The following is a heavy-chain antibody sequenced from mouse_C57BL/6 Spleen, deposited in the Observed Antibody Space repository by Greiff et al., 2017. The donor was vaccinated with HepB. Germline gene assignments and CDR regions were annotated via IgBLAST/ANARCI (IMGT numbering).Heavy chain of an antibody. CDR2: IYPGDGDT. Sequence: QVQLQQSGAELVKPGASVKISCKASGYAFSSYWMNWVKQRPGKGLEWIGQIYPGDGDTNYNGKFKGKATLTADKSSSTAYMQLNSLTSEDSAVYFCARGNYSNPAWFAYWGQGTLVTVSA. CDR1: GYAFSSYW. D-gene: IGHD2-5*01. CDR3: ARGNYSNPAWFAY. J-gene: IGHJ3*01. V-gene: IGHV1-80*01.